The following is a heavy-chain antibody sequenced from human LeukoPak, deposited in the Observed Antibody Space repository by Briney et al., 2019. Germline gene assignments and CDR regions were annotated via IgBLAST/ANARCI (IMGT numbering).Heavy chain of an antibody. CDR1: GFTFSSYG. Sequence: PGGSLRLSCAASGFTFSSYGMHWVRQAPGKGLEWVAVISYDGGNKYYADSVKGRFTISRDNSKNTLYLQMNSLRAEDTAVYYCAGDRDYYGSGSSRTAVDYWGQGTLVTVSS. D-gene: IGHD3-10*01. CDR3: AGDRDYYGSGSSRTAVDY. CDR2: ISYDGGNK. V-gene: IGHV3-30*03. J-gene: IGHJ4*02.